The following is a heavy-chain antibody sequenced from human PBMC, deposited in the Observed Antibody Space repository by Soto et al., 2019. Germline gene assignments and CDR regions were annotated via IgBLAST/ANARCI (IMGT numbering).Heavy chain of an antibody. CDR2: IYYSGST. V-gene: IGHV4-61*01. Sequence: SETLSLTCTVSGGSVSSGSYYWSWIRQPPGKGLEWIGYIYYSGSTNYNPSLKSRVTISVDTSKNQFSLKLSSVTAADTAVYYCARSEDGYNSYYGMDVWGQGTRVPVSS. D-gene: IGHD5-12*01. CDR3: ARSEDGYNSYYGMDV. CDR1: GGSVSSGSYY. J-gene: IGHJ6*02.